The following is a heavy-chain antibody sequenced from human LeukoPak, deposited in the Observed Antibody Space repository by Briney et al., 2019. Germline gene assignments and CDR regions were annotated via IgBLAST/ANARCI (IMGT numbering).Heavy chain of an antibody. J-gene: IGHJ4*02. D-gene: IGHD3-16*02. CDR1: GFTFSSYS. CDR2: ISSSSSYI. CDR3: ARDQHDYVWGSYRFDY. Sequence: GGSLRLSCAASGFTFSSYSMNWVRQAPGKGLEWVSSISSSSSYIYYADSVKGRFTISRDNAKNSLYLQMNSLRAEDTAVYYCARDQHDYVWGSYRFDYWGQGTLVTVSS. V-gene: IGHV3-21*01.